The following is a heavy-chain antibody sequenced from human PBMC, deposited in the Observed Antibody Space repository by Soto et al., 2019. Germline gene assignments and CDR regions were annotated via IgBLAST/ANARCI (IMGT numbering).Heavy chain of an antibody. CDR3: ACIFSGGYGYGFYYYGMDV. J-gene: IGHJ6*02. D-gene: IGHD5-18*01. CDR1: GGSISSSSYY. Sequence: QLQLQESGPGLVKPSETLSLTCTVSGGSISSSSYYWGWIRQPPGKGLEWIGSIYYSGSTYYNPSLKRRVTTSVDTSKNQFSLKLSSVTAADTAVYYCACIFSGGYGYGFYYYGMDVWGQGTTVTVSS. CDR2: IYYSGST. V-gene: IGHV4-39*01.